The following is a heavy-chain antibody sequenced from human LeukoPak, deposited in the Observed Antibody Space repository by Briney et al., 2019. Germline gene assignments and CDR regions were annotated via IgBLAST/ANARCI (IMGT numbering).Heavy chain of an antibody. J-gene: IGHJ5*02. CDR3: ARGYCSSTSCLISWFDP. CDR2: ISAYNGNT. CDR1: GYTFTSYG. D-gene: IGHD2-2*01. V-gene: IGHV1-18*01. Sequence: ASVKVSCKASGYTFTSYGISWVRQAPGQGLEWMGWISAYNGNTNYAQKLQGRVTMTTDTSTSTAYMELRSLRSDGTAVYYCARGYCSSTSCLISWFDPWGQGTLVTVSS.